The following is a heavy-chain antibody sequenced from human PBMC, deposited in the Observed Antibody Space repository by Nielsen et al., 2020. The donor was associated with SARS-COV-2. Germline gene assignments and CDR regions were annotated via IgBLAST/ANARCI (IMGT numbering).Heavy chain of an antibody. CDR2: ISYDGSDK. CDR1: GFTFRNYG. Sequence: GESLKISCAAAGFTFRNYGMHWVRQAPGKGLEWVAVISYDGSDKYYADSVKSRFTISRDNSKNTLYLHMNSLRAEDTAVYYCVTGGQWLVRHPYGMEVWGQGTTVTVSS. CDR3: VTGGQWLVRHPYGMEV. V-gene: IGHV3-30*03. J-gene: IGHJ6*02. D-gene: IGHD6-19*01.